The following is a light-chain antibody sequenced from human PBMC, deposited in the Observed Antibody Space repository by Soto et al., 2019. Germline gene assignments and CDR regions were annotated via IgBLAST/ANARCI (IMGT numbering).Light chain of an antibody. CDR3: QHEVSNFQT. CDR2: GAS. CDR1: QSIRYY. V-gene: IGKV1-5*01. Sequence: DIQLTQSPPTLSASVGDRVTITCRASQSIRYYLAWYQQMPGKAPKLLIYGASSLQSGVPSRFSGSGSGTEFSLTIISLQLNDFADYFCQHEVSNFQTIGQGAQ. J-gene: IGKJ1*01.